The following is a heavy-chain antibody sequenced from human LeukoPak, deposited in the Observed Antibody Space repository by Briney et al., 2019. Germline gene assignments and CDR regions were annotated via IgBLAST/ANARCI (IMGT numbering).Heavy chain of an antibody. CDR2: ISSNGGST. D-gene: IGHD5-12*01. Sequence: PGGSLRLSCSASGFTFSRYDMHWVRQATGKGLEYVSAISSNGGSTYYADSVKGRFTISRDNSKNTLYLQMSSLRAEDTAVYYCVKDRSGYDYFDFWGQGTLVTVSS. V-gene: IGHV3-64D*09. CDR1: GFTFSRYD. J-gene: IGHJ4*02. CDR3: VKDRSGYDYFDF.